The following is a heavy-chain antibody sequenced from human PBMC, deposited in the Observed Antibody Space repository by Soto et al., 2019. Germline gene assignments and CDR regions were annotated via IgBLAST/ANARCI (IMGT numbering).Heavy chain of an antibody. J-gene: IGHJ4*02. D-gene: IGHD6-19*01. CDR3: ARGGEQWLVFYFDY. V-gene: IGHV1-69*01. CDR1: GGTFSSYA. Sequence: HVQLVQSGAEVKKPGSSVKVSCKASGGTFSSYAISWVRQSPGKGLEWMGGIIPIFCTANYAQKFQGRVTINADASTITAYMELSRLRSEDTAGYYCARGGEQWLVFYFDYGGQVTLVTVSS. CDR2: IIPIFCTA.